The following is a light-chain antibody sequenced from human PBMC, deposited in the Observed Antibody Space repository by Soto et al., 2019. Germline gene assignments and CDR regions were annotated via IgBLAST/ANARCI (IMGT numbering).Light chain of an antibody. J-gene: IGKJ4*01. Sequence: QMTQSPSSLFASVGDRVTITCRASQSISSHLNWYQQKVGQTPRLLIYAASTLQSEVPPRVSGSGSGTEFPLTISGLPREDFTTYYCQQSHSAPLNFGGGTKIQI. V-gene: IGKV1-39*01. CDR2: AAS. CDR1: QSISSH. CDR3: QQSHSAPLN.